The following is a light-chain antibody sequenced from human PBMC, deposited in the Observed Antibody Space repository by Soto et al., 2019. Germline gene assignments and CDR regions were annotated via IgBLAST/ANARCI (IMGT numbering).Light chain of an antibody. V-gene: IGKV1-33*01. Sequence: DIQMTQSPSYLSASVGDRVTITCQASQDIHSYLHWYQQKPGRAPKRLIYDASKSDIGVPSRFSGSGSGTDFSFTISSLQPEDIGTYFCQQYENLPFTFGPGTTVDVK. CDR3: QQYENLPFT. CDR2: DAS. CDR1: QDIHSY. J-gene: IGKJ3*01.